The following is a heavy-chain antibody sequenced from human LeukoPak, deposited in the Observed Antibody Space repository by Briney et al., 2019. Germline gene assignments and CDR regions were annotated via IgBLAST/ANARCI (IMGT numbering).Heavy chain of an antibody. Sequence: SETLSLTCTASGYSISSGFYWGWIRQSPGKGLEWIASIHHSGITYYNPSLTSRVTISLDTSKNQFSLKLTSVTAADTAVYYCARGTITMIPGNWGQGTLVTVSS. CDR2: IHHSGIT. J-gene: IGHJ4*02. CDR1: GYSISSGFY. CDR3: ARGTITMIPGN. V-gene: IGHV4-38-2*02. D-gene: IGHD3-22*01.